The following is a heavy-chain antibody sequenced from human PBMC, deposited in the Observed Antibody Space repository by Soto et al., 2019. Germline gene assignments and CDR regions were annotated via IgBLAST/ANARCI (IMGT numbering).Heavy chain of an antibody. J-gene: IGHJ4*02. CDR1: GGSFSGYY. CDR2: INHSGST. CDR3: ARGLGCSGGSCYPHLGY. V-gene: IGHV4-34*01. Sequence: QVQLQQWGAGLLKPSETLSLTCAVYGGSFSGYYWSWIRQPPGKGLEWIGEINHSGSTNYNPSLKHRGTTSVNTSKNKXSLKLSSVTAADTAVYYCARGLGCSGGSCYPHLGYWGQGTLVTVSS. D-gene: IGHD2-15*01.